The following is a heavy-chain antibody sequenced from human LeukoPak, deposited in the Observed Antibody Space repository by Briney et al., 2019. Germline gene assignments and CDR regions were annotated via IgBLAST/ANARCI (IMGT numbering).Heavy chain of an antibody. V-gene: IGHV3-23*01. D-gene: IGHD3-10*01. CDR1: GFTFSSYG. CDR2: ISGSGGST. Sequence: GGSLRLSCAASGFTFSSYGMSWVRQAPGKGLEWVSAISGSGGSTYYADSVKGRFTISRDNSKNTLYLQMNSLKTEDTAVYYCTTLGGSGSYGYYYYMDVWGKGTTVTISS. CDR3: TTLGGSGSYGYYYYMDV. J-gene: IGHJ6*03.